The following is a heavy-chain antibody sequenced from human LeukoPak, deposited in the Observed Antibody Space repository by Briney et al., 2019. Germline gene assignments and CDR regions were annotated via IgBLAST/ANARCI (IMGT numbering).Heavy chain of an antibody. V-gene: IGHV4-61*02. D-gene: IGHD2-8*01. CDR2: IYTSGST. J-gene: IGHJ4*02. CDR3: ARAKGYCTNGVCYSPGGDY. Sequence: PSQTLSLTCTVSGGSLSSGSYYWSWIRQPAGKGLEWIGRIYTSGSTNYNPSLKSRVTISVDTSKNQFSLKLSSVTAADTAVYYCARAKGYCTNGVCYSPGGDYWGQGTLVTVSS. CDR1: GGSLSSGSYY.